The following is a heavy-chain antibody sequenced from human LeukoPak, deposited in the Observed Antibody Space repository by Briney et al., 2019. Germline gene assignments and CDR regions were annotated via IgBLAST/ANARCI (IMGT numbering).Heavy chain of an antibody. CDR3: VRPAAGRPYYYMDV. CDR2: INPSGGST. CDR1: GYTFTSYY. D-gene: IGHD6-13*01. J-gene: IGHJ6*03. V-gene: IGHV1-46*01. Sequence: ASVKVSCKASGYTFTSYYMHWVRQAPGQGLERMGIINPSGGSTSYAQKFQGRVTMTRDMSTSTVYMELSSLRSEDTAVYYCVRPAAGRPYYYMDVWGKGITVTVSS.